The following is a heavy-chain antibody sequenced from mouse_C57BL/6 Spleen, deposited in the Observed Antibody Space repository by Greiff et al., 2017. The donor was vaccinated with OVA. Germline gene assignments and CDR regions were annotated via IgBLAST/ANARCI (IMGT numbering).Heavy chain of an antibody. CDR1: GYTFTSYW. CDR2: IDPSDSYT. D-gene: IGHD4-1*01. Sequence: QVQLQQPGAELVMPGASVKLSCKASGYTFTSYWMHWVKQRPGQGLEWIGEIDPSDSYTNYNQKFKGKSTLTVDKSSSTAYMQLSSLTSEDSAVYYCARVLGRSYFDYWGQGTTLTVSS. J-gene: IGHJ2*01. V-gene: IGHV1-69*01. CDR3: ARVLGRSYFDY.